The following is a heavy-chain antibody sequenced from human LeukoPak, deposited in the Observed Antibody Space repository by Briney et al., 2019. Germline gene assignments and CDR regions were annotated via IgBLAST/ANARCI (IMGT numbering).Heavy chain of an antibody. CDR1: GFTFDDYA. D-gene: IGHD2-8*01. CDR3: AREGTKGDYMDV. J-gene: IGHJ6*03. V-gene: IGHV3-9*01. CDR2: ISWNSGSI. Sequence: PGGSLRLSCVTSGFTFDDYAIHWVRQTPGKDLEWVSGISWNSGSIGYADSVKGRFTISRDNAKNSLYLQMNSLRPEDTAFYYCAREGTKGDYMDVWGKGTTVTISS.